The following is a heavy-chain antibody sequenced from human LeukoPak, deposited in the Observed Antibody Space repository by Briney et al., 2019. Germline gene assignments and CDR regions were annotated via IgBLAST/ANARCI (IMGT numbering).Heavy chain of an antibody. J-gene: IGHJ4*02. V-gene: IGHV1-69*13. Sequence: ASVKVSCKASGYTFTSYGISWVRQAPGQGLEWMGGIIPIFGTANYAQKFQGRVTITADESTSTAYMELSSLRSEDTAVYYCARDRGSLVYSYSDYWGQGTLVTVSS. CDR2: IIPIFGTA. D-gene: IGHD2-8*01. CDR3: ARDRGSLVYSYSDY. CDR1: GYTFTSYG.